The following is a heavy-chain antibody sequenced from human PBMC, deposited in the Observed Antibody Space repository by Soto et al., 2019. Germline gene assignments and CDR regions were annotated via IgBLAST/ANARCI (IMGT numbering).Heavy chain of an antibody. D-gene: IGHD3-16*02. J-gene: IGHJ4*02. CDR3: ARVDREGFDY. Sequence: SETLSLTCAVSGGSISSGGYSWSWIRQPPGKGLEWIGYIYHSGSTYYNPSLKSRVTISVDRSKNQFSLKLSSVTAADTAVYYCARVDREGFDYWGQGTLVTVSS. CDR1: GGSISSGGYS. V-gene: IGHV4-30-2*01. CDR2: IYHSGST.